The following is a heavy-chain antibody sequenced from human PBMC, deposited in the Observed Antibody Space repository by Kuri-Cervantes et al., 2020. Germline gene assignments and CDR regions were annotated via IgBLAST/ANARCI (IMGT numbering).Heavy chain of an antibody. D-gene: IGHD1-14*01. V-gene: IGHV4-59*08. CDR3: ARSRYGWFDP. CDR2: IYYSGST. CDR1: CGSVSSYY. Sequence: SETLSLTSTVSCGSVSSYYWSWIRQPPGKGLEWIGYIYYSGSTNYNPSLKSRVTISVDTSKNQFSLKLSSVTAADTAVYYCARSRYGWFDPWGQGTLVTVSS. J-gene: IGHJ5*02.